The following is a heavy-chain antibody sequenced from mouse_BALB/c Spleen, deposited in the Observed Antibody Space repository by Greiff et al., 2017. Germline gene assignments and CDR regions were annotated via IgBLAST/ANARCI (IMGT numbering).Heavy chain of an antibody. CDR2: INPSNGGT. CDR3: TRYDYDGGKYFDV. D-gene: IGHD2-4*01. V-gene: IGHV1S81*02. J-gene: IGHJ1*01. Sequence: QVHVKQSGAELVKPGASVKLSCKASGYTFTSYYMYWVKQRPGQGLEWIGEINPSNGGTNFNEKFKSKATLTVDKSSSTAYMQLSSLTSEDSAVYYCTRYDYDGGKYFDVWGAGTTVTVSA. CDR1: GYTFTSYY.